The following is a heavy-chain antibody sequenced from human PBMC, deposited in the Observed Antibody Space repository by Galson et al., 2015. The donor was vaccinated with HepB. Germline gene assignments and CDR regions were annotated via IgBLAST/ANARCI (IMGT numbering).Heavy chain of an antibody. J-gene: IGHJ4*02. CDR2: VKQDGSEK. D-gene: IGHD4-17*01. CDR3: ARSYGAYNFADY. Sequence: SLRLSCAASGFTFSNYWMSWVRQAPGKGLEWVANVKQDGSEKYYVDSVKGRCTISRDNAKNSLYLQMNSLRAEDTAVYYCARSYGAYNFADYWGQGTLVTVSS. V-gene: IGHV3-7*01. CDR1: GFTFSNYW.